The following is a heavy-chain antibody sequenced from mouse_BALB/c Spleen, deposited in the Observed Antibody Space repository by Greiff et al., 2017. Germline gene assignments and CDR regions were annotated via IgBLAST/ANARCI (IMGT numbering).Heavy chain of an antibody. D-gene: IGHD3-3*01. CDR2: IDPENGDT. CDR3: NEAGTDFDY. V-gene: IGHV14-4*02. CDR1: GFNIKDYY. Sequence: EVKLMESGAELVRSGASVKLSCTASGFNIKDYYMHWVKQRPEQGLEWIGWIDPENGDTEYAPKFQGKATMTADTSSNTAYLQLSSLTSEDTAVYYCNEAGTDFDYWGQGTTLTVSS. J-gene: IGHJ2*01.